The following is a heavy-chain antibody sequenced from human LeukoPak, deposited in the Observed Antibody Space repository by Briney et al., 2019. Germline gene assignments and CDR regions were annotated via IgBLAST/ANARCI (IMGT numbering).Heavy chain of an antibody. D-gene: IGHD2-21*01. CDR1: GLTFSNVW. V-gene: IGHV3-74*01. J-gene: IGHJ3*01. CDR3: ASFRDTDN. Sequence: GESLRLSCEVSGLTFSNVWMHWVRQTPGQGLVWVCRINTAGSTVYADPVKGRFTISRDTAKNMLYLQMSSLRTEDTAVYYCASFRDTDNWGRGTMVTASS. CDR2: INTAGST.